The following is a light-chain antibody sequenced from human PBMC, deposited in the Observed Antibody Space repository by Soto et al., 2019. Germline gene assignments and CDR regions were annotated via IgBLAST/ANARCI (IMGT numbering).Light chain of an antibody. V-gene: IGKV3-20*01. Sequence: EIVLTQSTGTLSLSPGERATLSCRASQSVSSSYLAWYQQKPGQAPRLLIYGASSRATGIPDRFSGSVSGTDFTLTISRLEPEDFAVYYCQQHGSSPWTFGQGSKVEIK. CDR2: GAS. J-gene: IGKJ1*01. CDR1: QSVSSSY. CDR3: QQHGSSPWT.